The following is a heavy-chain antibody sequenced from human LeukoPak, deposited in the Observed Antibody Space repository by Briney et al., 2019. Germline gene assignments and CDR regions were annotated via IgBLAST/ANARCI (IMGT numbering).Heavy chain of an antibody. CDR3: ARDLLDGTPSLDY. CDR2: IIPILGIA. D-gene: IGHD1-1*01. J-gene: IGHJ4*02. V-gene: IGHV1-69*04. CDR1: GGTFSSYT. Sequence: ASVKVSCKASGGTFSSYTISWVRQAPGQGLEWMGRIIPILGIANYAQKFQGRVTITADKSTSTAYMELSSLRSEDTAVYYCARDLLDGTPSLDYWGQGTLVTVS.